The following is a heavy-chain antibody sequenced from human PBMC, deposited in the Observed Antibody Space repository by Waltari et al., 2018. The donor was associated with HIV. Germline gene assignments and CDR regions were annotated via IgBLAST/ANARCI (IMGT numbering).Heavy chain of an antibody. V-gene: IGHV1-18*01. J-gene: IGHJ4*02. CDR3: AREGKAARPDSTDY. CDR2: SSAYEGDA. CDR1: GYTFTSYG. D-gene: IGHD6-6*01. Sequence: QVQLVQSGGEVKKPGASVKVSCKAFGYTFTSYGISWVRQAPGQGLEWMGWSSAYEGDASEGPNLQGRVSMTTDAVTIKAYMELRGLRSDDTAGYYGAREGKAARPDSTDYWGQGTLVTVSS.